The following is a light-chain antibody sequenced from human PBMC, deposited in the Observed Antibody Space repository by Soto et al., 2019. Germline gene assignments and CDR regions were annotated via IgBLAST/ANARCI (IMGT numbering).Light chain of an antibody. CDR2: DAS. CDR3: QHYENLPT. CDR1: QSISSY. Sequence: DIHITHSPCSLPPSLVERVTISCRASQSISSYLNWYQQKPGKAPNLLIYDASTLHSGVPSRFSGGGSGTDFTLTISSLQTEDIATYYCQHYENLPTFGQGTRLEIK. V-gene: IGKV1-39*01. J-gene: IGKJ5*01.